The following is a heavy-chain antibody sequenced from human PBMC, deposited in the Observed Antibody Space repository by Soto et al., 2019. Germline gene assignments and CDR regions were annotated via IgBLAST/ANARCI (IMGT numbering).Heavy chain of an antibody. J-gene: IGHJ4*02. D-gene: IGHD6-25*01. CDR3: SRSRSYDY. CDR1: GFTVGNYA. Sequence: HPGGSLRLSFTASGFTVGNYAMSWFRQAPEKGLEWVGIVSSKGYGGTIEYAASVKGRFTISRDDSKSIAYLQMNSLKTEDTAVYYCSRSRSYDYWGQGTLVTVSS. CDR2: VSSKGYGGTI. V-gene: IGHV3-49*03.